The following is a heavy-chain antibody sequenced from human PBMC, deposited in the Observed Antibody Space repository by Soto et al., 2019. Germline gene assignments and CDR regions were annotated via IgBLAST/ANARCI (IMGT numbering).Heavy chain of an antibody. J-gene: IGHJ4*02. CDR3: ASERSAQYFDF. V-gene: IGHV1-69*06. D-gene: IGHD1-26*01. CDR2: IIPTFGTP. Sequence: QVQLAQSGTVVQRRGSSVKVSCQASGGTFSSHGMAWVRQAPGQGLEWMGGIIPTFGTPTYAPKFQGRVTITADKSTNTAYMELSSLRSEDTAVYYCASERSAQYFDFWGQGTLITVSS. CDR1: GGTFSSHG.